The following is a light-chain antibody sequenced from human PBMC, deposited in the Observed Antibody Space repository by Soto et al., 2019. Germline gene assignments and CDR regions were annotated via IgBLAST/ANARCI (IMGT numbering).Light chain of an antibody. CDR1: SSNIGINY. V-gene: IGLV1-47*01. CDR2: RNN. J-gene: IGLJ3*02. Sequence: QSVLTQPPSASGTPGQRVTISCSGSSSNIGINYVYWYQQLPGTAPKLLIYRNNQRPSGVPDRFSGSKSGTSASLAISGLRSEDEADYYCAAWDKSLSGYGVFGGGTKLTVL. CDR3: AAWDKSLSGYGV.